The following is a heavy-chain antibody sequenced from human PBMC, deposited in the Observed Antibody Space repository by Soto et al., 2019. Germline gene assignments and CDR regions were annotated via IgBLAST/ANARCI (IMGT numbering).Heavy chain of an antibody. CDR3: AGGGPYYYDSSGYFFY. Sequence: SETLSLTCTVSGGSISSGGYYWSWIRQHPGKGLEWIGYIYYSGSTYYNPSLKSRVTISVDTSKNQFSLKLSSVTAADTAVYYCAGGGPYYYDSSGYFFYWGQGTLVTVSS. V-gene: IGHV4-31*03. CDR2: IYYSGST. CDR1: GGSISSGGYY. D-gene: IGHD3-22*01. J-gene: IGHJ4*02.